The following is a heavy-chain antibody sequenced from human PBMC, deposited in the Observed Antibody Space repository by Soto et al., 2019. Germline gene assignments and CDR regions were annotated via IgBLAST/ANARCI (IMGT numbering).Heavy chain of an antibody. CDR3: ARAIETAMDPCDY. CDR2: ISDDGSIK. J-gene: IGHJ4*02. V-gene: IGHV3-30-3*01. CDR1: GFSFTTYA. D-gene: IGHD5-18*01. Sequence: QVQLVESGGGVVQPGRSLRLSCAASGFSFTTYAMHWVRQAPGKGLEWVAVISDDGSIKYYADSVKGRFTISRDNSKNTFSLQMTSLRGDDTAVYFCARAIETAMDPCDYWGQGTLVTVSS.